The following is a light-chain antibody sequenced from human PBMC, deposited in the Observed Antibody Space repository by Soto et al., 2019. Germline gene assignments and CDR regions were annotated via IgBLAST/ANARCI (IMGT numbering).Light chain of an antibody. V-gene: IGKV3-20*01. CDR1: QSISSN. CDR2: GAS. J-gene: IGKJ1*01. CDR3: QQYGSSPEWT. Sequence: DIVLTQSPATLSLSPGERTTLXSPASQSISSNLAWYQQKPGQAPRLPIYGASSRATGIPDRFSGSGSGTDFTLTISRLEAEDFAVYYCQQYGSSPEWTFGQGTKVDI.